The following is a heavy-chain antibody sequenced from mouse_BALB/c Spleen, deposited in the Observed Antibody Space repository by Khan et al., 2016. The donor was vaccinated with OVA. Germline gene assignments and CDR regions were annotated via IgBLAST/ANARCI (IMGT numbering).Heavy chain of an antibody. V-gene: IGHV1-7*01. Sequence: QIQLVQSGAELAKPGASVKMSCKASGYTFTSYWMHWVKQRPGQGLEWIGYINPSTGYTEYNQKFKDKATLTTDESSSTAYMQLSSLTSEDSAVHYCAAEILFYYSLDYWGQGTSVTVSS. CDR1: GYTFTSYW. CDR2: INPSTGYT. J-gene: IGHJ4*01. CDR3: AAEILFYYSLDY.